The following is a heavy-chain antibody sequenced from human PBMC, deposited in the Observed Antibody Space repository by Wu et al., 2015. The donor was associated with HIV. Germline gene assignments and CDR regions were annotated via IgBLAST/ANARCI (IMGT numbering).Heavy chain of an antibody. V-gene: IGHV1-2*02. D-gene: IGHD2-21*01. CDR1: GYSFTAYY. Sequence: QVQLVQSGAEVKRPGASVKVSCKTSGYSFTAYYIHWIRQAPGQGLEWMGRINPNTGGADSAQKFQGRVTLTRDTSIRTAYMDLRSLRLDDTAVYYCASGIQAGGANYWGQGTLVTV. CDR3: ASGIQAGGANY. J-gene: IGHJ4*02. CDR2: INPNTGGA.